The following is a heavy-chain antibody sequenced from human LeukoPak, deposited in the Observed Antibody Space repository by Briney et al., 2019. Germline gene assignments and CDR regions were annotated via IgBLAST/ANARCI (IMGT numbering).Heavy chain of an antibody. CDR3: ARDDSSGYSFDY. CDR1: GSTFTSYG. J-gene: IGHJ4*02. D-gene: IGHD3-22*01. V-gene: IGHV1-18*01. Sequence: ASVKVSCKASGSTFTSYGISWVRQAPGQGLEWMGWISAYNGNTNYAQKLQGRVTMTTDTSTSTAYMELRSVRSDDTAVYHCARDDSSGYSFDYWGQGTLVTVSS. CDR2: ISAYNGNT.